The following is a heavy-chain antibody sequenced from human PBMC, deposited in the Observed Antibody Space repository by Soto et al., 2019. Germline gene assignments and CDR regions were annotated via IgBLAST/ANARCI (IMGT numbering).Heavy chain of an antibody. V-gene: IGHV4-39*01. CDR1: GGSISSSSYY. D-gene: IGHD6-13*01. CDR2: IYYSGST. CDR3: AKGNSSSWYYYYYYGMDV. J-gene: IGHJ6*02. Sequence: QLQLQESGPGLVKPSETLSLTCTVSGGSISSSSYYWGWIRQPPGKGLEWIGSIYYSGSTYYNPSLKSRVTISVDTSKNQFSLKLSSVTAADTAVYYCAKGNSSSWYYYYYYGMDVWGQGSTVTVSS.